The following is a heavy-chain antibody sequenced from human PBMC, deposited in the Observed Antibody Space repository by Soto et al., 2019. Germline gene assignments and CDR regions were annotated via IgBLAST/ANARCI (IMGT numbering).Heavy chain of an antibody. Sequence: EVQVLESGGGLVQPGGSLRLSCAASGFTFRSSGMSWVRQAPGKGPEWVSTISGDGVTTNYPDSVKGRFTVSRDNSNSRLYLQMSSLRVDDTAVYHCAKGGGNYRPFDSWGQGTQVTVSS. CDR3: AKGGGNYRPFDS. D-gene: IGHD1-26*01. V-gene: IGHV3-23*01. J-gene: IGHJ4*02. CDR1: GFTFRSSG. CDR2: ISGDGVTT.